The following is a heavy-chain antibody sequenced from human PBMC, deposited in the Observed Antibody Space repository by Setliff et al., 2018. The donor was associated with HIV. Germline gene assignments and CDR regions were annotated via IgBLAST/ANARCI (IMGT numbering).Heavy chain of an antibody. J-gene: IGHJ4*02. CDR2: IYHSGSA. Sequence: SQTLSLTCAVSGGSISSSNWWSWVRQPPGKGLEWIGEIYHSGSANYNPSLKSRVTISVDTSKNQFSLKLSSVTAADTAVYYCARHLYGGYTGGFDYWGQGTLVTVSS. V-gene: IGHV4-4*02. CDR3: ARHLYGGYTGGFDY. D-gene: IGHD5-12*01. CDR1: GGSISSSNW.